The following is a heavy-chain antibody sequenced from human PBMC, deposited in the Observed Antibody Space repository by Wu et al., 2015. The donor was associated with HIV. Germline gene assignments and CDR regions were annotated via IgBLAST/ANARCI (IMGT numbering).Heavy chain of an antibody. CDR3: ARGSGRVATYFPYYGMDV. Sequence: QVQLVQSGAEMKKPGASVKVSCKTFGYTFSSYDINWVRQASGQGLEWMGWVNPSSGNTGYAQKFQGRVTMTRNTSISTAYMELSSLRSEDTAVYYCARGSGRVATYFPYYGMDVVGPRA. D-gene: IGHD5-12*01. CDR1: GYTFSSYD. J-gene: IGHJ6*02. CDR2: VNPSSGNT. V-gene: IGHV1-8*01.